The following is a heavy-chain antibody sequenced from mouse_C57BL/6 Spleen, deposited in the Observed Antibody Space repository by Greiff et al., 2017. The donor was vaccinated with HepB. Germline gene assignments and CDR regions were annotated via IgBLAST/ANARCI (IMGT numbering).Heavy chain of an antibody. CDR2: ISSGSSTI. Sequence: EVMLVESGGGLVKPGGSLKLSCAASGFTFSDYGMHWVRQAPEKGLEWVAYISSGSSTIYYADTVKGRFTISRDNAKNTLFLQMTSLRSEDTAMYYCARSNYFSWFAYWGQGTLVTVSA. J-gene: IGHJ3*01. V-gene: IGHV5-17*01. CDR3: ARSNYFSWFAY. CDR1: GFTFSDYG. D-gene: IGHD2-5*01.